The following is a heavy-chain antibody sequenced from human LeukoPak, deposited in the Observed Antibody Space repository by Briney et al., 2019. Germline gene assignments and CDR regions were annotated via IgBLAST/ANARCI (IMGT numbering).Heavy chain of an antibody. CDR3: AREASATTNWFDP. V-gene: IGHV4-4*07. J-gene: IGHJ5*02. CDR1: GGSISSYY. D-gene: IGHD1-7*01. Sequence: SETLSLTCTVSGGSISSYYWSWIRQPAGKGLEWIGRIYTSGSTYYNPSLKSRVTISVDTSKNQFSLKLSSVTAADTAVYYCAREASATTNWFDPWGQGTLVTVSS. CDR2: IYTSGST.